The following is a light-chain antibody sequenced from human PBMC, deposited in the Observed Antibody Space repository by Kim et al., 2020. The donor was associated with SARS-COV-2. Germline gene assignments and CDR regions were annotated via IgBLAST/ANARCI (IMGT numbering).Light chain of an antibody. J-gene: IGLJ3*02. Sequence: PGGTVNLACGSSTGAVTSGHYPYWFQQKPGQAPRTLIYDVSKKPSWTPARFSGSLLGGKAALTLSGAQTEDEAEYYCLLSYSGARVFGGGTQLTVL. V-gene: IGLV7-46*01. CDR1: TGAVTSGHY. CDR2: DVS. CDR3: LLSYSGARV.